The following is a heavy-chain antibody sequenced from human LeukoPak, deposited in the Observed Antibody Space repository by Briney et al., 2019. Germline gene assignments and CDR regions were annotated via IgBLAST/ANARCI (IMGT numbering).Heavy chain of an antibody. Sequence: SETLSLTCTVSGGSISSSSYYWGWIRQPPGKGLEWIGSIYYSGSTYYNPSLKSRVTISVDTSKNQFSLKLSSVTAADTAVYYCASSMVRGVDFDYWGQGTLVTVSS. V-gene: IGHV4-39*01. CDR3: ASSMVRGVDFDY. D-gene: IGHD3-10*01. CDR2: IYYSGST. J-gene: IGHJ4*02. CDR1: GGSISSSSYY.